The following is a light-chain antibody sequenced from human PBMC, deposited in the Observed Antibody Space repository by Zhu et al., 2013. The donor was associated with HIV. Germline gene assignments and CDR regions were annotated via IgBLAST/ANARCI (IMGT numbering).Light chain of an antibody. V-gene: IGKV3-15*01. CDR2: GAT. CDR3: QQYSDWPT. J-gene: IGKJ1*01. CDR1: QSVSRY. Sequence: EIVLTQSPATLSLSPGERATLSCRASQSVSRYLAWFQQKSGQPPRLLIYGATTRATGIPVRFSGSGSGTEFTLTISSLQSEDFAVYYCQQYSDWPTFGQGTKVEIK.